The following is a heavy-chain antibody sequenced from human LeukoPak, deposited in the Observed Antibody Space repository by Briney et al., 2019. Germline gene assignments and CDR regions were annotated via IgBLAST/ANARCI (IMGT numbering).Heavy chain of an antibody. CDR1: GYTFTGYY. V-gene: IGHV1-2*02. Sequence: ASVKVSCKASGYTFTGYYMHWVRQAPGQGLEWMGWINPNSGGTNYAQKFQGRVTMTRDTSISTAYMELSRLRSDDTAVYYCARVVDSYGLDAFDIWGQGTMVTVSS. CDR3: ARVVDSYGLDAFDI. CDR2: INPNSGGT. D-gene: IGHD5-18*01. J-gene: IGHJ3*02.